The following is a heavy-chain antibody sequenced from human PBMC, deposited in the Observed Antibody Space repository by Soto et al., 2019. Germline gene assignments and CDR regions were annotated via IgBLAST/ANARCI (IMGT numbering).Heavy chain of an antibody. V-gene: IGHV3-9*01. CDR3: AKARYTSSSSYFDY. CDR2: ITWNGGDI. J-gene: IGHJ4*02. D-gene: IGHD6-6*01. CDR1: GFTFEEYA. Sequence: EVQLVESGGGLVQPGRSLRLSCAASGFTFEEYAMHWVRQAPGKGLEWVSGITWNGGDIAYADSVKGRFTMSRDNAKNSLFLHMSSLRAEDTALYYCAKARYTSSSSYFDYWGQGTLVTVSS.